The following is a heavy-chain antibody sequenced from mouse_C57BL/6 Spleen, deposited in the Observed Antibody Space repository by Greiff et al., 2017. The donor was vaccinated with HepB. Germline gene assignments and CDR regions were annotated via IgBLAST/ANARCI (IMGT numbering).Heavy chain of an antibody. CDR2: IDPSDSYT. Sequence: VKLQEPGAELVMPGASVKLSCKASGYTFTSYWMHWVKQRPGQGLEWIGEIDPSDSYTNYNQKFKGKSTLTVDKSSSTAYMQLSSLTSEDSAVYYCAREGDEKRYFDVWGTGTTVTVSS. CDR1: GYTFTSYW. V-gene: IGHV1-69*01. J-gene: IGHJ1*03. CDR3: AREGDEKRYFDV.